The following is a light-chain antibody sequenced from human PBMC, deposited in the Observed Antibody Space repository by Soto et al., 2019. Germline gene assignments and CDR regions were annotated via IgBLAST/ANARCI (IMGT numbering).Light chain of an antibody. V-gene: IGLV2-11*01. CDR2: DVS. J-gene: IGLJ2*01. CDR3: CSYAGSFSFI. CDR1: SSDVGAYYY. Sequence: QSVLTQPRSVAGSPGQSVTISCTGTSSDVGAYYYVSWHQQHPGKAPKLMIYDVSKRPSVAPDRFSGSKSGNTASLTISGLQAEDEADYYCCSYAGSFSFIFGGGTKVIVL.